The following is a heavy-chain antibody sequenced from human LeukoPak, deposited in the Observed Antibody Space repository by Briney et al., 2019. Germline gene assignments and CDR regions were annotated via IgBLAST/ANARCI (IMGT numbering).Heavy chain of an antibody. J-gene: IGHJ4*02. V-gene: IGHV1-69*04. CDR1: EGTFSSYA. D-gene: IGHD2-15*01. CDR3: ASSYTTLGYCSGGSCYGN. CDR2: ILPIFGIA. Sequence: SVKVSCKASEGTFSSYAISWVRQAPGQGLEWMGRILPIFGIANYAQKFQGRVTITADKSTSTAYMELSSLRSEDTAVYYCASSYTTLGYCSGGSCYGNWGQGTLVTVSS.